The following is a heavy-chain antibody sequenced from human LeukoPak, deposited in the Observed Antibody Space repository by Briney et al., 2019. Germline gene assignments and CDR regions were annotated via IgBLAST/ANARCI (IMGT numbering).Heavy chain of an antibody. CDR2: INPNSGGT. Sequence: GASVKVSCKASGYTFTGYYMHWVRQAPGQGLEWMGWINPNSGGTNYAQKFQGRVTMTRDTSISTAYMELSRLRSDDTAVYYCARERSMSGGIADHWGQGTLVTVSS. D-gene: IGHD6-13*01. CDR3: ARERSMSGGIADH. CDR1: GYTFTGYY. J-gene: IGHJ4*02. V-gene: IGHV1-2*02.